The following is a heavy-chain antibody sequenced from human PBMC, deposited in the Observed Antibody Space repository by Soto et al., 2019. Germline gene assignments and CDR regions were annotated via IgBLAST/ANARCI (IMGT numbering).Heavy chain of an antibody. J-gene: IGHJ4*02. D-gene: IGHD1-1*01. CDR3: ATDLGTTMARH. V-gene: IGHV3-7*04. CDR1: GFTFKTDW. Sequence: GGSLRLSCVGSGFTFKTDWMTWVRQGPGKGLEWVANIKQDGSDTYYVDSVKGRFTISRDNAKNSLYLQMNSLRAEDTAVYYCATDLGTTMARHWGQGTLVTVSS. CDR2: IKQDGSDT.